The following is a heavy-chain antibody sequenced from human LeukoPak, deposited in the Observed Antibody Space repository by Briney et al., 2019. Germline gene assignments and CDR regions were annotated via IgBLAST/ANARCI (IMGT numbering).Heavy chain of an antibody. CDR2: IIPILGIA. CDR1: GGTFSSYA. CDR3: ARPRSSGWSGAFDI. V-gene: IGHV1-69*04. Sequence: SVKVSCKASGGTFSSYAISWVRQAPGQGLEWMGRIIPILGIANYAQKFQGRVTITADKSTSTAYMELSSLRSEDTAVYYRARPRSSGWSGAFDIWGQGTMVTVSS. J-gene: IGHJ3*02. D-gene: IGHD6-19*01.